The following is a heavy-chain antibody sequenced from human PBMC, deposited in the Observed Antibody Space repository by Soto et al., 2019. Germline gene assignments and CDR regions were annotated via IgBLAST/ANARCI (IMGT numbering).Heavy chain of an antibody. J-gene: IGHJ4*02. CDR1: GYTFTNYY. Sequence: QVQLVQSGAEVKNPGASVKVSCKASGYTFTNYYIHWMRQAPGQGLEWMAIINPNGGSTNYAQKFQGRVTLARDTFTSTVYMELSSLRSEYTAIYYCARGLAAGDYWGQGTLVTVSS. D-gene: IGHD6-13*01. V-gene: IGHV1-46*01. CDR3: ARGLAAGDY. CDR2: INPNGGST.